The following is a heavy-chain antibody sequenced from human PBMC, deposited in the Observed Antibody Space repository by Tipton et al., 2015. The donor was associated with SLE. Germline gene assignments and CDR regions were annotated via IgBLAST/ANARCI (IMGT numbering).Heavy chain of an antibody. J-gene: IGHJ3*02. V-gene: IGHV4-61*02. CDR3: ARGRYCSGGSCYSGDAFDI. Sequence: TLSLTCTVSGGSISSSSYYWSWIRQPAGKGLEWIGRIYTSGSTNYNPSLKSRVTMSVDTSKNQFSPKLSSVTAADTAVYYCARGRYCSGGSCYSGDAFDIWGQGTMVTVSS. CDR1: GGSISSSSYY. D-gene: IGHD2-15*01. CDR2: IYTSGST.